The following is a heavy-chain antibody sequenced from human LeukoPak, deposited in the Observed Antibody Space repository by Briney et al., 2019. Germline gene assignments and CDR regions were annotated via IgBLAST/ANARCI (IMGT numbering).Heavy chain of an antibody. Sequence: ASVKVSCKASGDTFTDYYMHWVRQAPGPGLEWMGWINPNSGGTDYAQKFQGRVTLIRDTSISTAYMELSRLTSDDTAVYYCARGRYCGETTCSDFDSWGQGTLVTVSS. J-gene: IGHJ4*02. V-gene: IGHV1-2*02. D-gene: IGHD2-21*01. CDR2: INPNSGGT. CDR1: GDTFTDYY. CDR3: ARGRYCGETTCSDFDS.